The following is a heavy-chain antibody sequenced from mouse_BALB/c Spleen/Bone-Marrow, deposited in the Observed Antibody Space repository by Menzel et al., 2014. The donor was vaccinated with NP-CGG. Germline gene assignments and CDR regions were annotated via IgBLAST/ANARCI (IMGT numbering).Heavy chain of an antibody. CDR3: ARFRPDWSFDV. CDR1: GYTFTDYN. CDR2: IYPYNGGT. J-gene: IGHJ1*01. Sequence: EVQLQQSGPELVKPGASVKLSCKASGYTFTDYNMHWVKQSHGKSLEWIGYIYPYNGGTGYNQKFKSKATLTVDNSSSTAYMELRSLTSEDTAVYSCARFRPDWSFDVWGAATTVTISS. V-gene: IGHV1S29*02.